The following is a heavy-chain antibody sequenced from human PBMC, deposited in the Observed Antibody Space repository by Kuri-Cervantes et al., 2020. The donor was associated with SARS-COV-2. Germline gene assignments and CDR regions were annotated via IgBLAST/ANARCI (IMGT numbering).Heavy chain of an antibody. J-gene: IGHJ6*02. CDR3: AKKHILTGWAYYYYGMDV. CDR2: IIPIFGTA. D-gene: IGHD3-9*01. CDR1: GGTFSSYA. V-gene: IGHV1-69*06. Sequence: SVKVSCKASGGTFSSYAISWVRQAPGQGLEWMGGIIPIFGTANYAQKFQGRVTITADKSTSTAYMELSSLRSEDTAVYCCAKKHILTGWAYYYYGMDVWGQGTTVTVSS.